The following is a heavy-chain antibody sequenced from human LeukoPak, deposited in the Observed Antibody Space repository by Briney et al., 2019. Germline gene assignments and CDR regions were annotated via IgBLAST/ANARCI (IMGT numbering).Heavy chain of an antibody. CDR3: AKDLGSSFDY. D-gene: IGHD2/OR15-2a*01. CDR2: IYYSGST. Sequence: SETLSLICTVSGGSLSSYYWSWVRQPPGKGLEWIGYIYYSGSTNYNPSLKSRVTISVDTSKNQFSLKLSSVTAADTAVYYCAKDLGSSFDYWGQGTLVTVSS. V-gene: IGHV4-59*01. CDR1: GGSLSSYY. J-gene: IGHJ4*02.